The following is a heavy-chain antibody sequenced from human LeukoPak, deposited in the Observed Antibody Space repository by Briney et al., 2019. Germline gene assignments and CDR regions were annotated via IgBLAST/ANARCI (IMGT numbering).Heavy chain of an antibody. D-gene: IGHD2-15*01. CDR1: GFTFSNYG. CDR2: ISGGAVST. Sequence: GGSLRLSCGASGFTFSNYGLSWVRQAPGRGLEWVSGISGGAVSTNYADSVKGRFTISRDNSKNTLYLQMNSLRAEDTAVYYCARSGRYCSGGSCYQEASLDYWGQGTLVTVSS. CDR3: ARSGRYCSGGSCYQEASLDY. J-gene: IGHJ4*02. V-gene: IGHV3-23*01.